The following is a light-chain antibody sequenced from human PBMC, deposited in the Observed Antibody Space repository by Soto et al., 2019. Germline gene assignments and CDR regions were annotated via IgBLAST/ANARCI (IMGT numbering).Light chain of an antibody. Sequence: QSVLTQPASVSGSPGQSITISCTGTSSDVGGYNYVSWYQQYPGKAPKLMIYEVSNRPSGVSNRFFGSKSGNTASLTISGLQAEDEADYYCSSYASTSTDVVFGGGTQLTVL. V-gene: IGLV2-14*01. J-gene: IGLJ3*02. CDR1: SSDVGGYNY. CDR2: EVS. CDR3: SSYASTSTDVV.